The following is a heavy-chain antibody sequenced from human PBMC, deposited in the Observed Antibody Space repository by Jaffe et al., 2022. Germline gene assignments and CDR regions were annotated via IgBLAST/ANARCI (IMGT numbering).Heavy chain of an antibody. J-gene: IGHJ4*02. V-gene: IGHV3-21*01. CDR1: GFTFSSYS. CDR3: ARALDILTGPDY. Sequence: EVQLVESGGGLVKPGGSLRLSCAASGFTFSSYSMNWVRQAPGKGLEWVSSISSSSSYIYYADSVKGRFTISRDNAKNSLYLQMNSLRAEDTAVYYCARALDILTGPDYWGQGTLVTVSS. D-gene: IGHD3-9*01. CDR2: ISSSSSYI.